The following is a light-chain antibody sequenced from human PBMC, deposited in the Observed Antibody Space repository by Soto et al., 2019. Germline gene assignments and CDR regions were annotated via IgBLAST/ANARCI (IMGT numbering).Light chain of an antibody. Sequence: QSVLTQPPSVSAAPGQKVTISCSGSSSNIGNNFVSWYQQLPGTAPKLLLYENNKRPSGIPDRFSGSKSGTSATLDITGLQTGDEADYYCGTWDSSLSAWVFGGGTKLTVL. V-gene: IGLV1-51*02. CDR3: GTWDSSLSAWV. CDR1: SSNIGNNF. CDR2: ENN. J-gene: IGLJ3*02.